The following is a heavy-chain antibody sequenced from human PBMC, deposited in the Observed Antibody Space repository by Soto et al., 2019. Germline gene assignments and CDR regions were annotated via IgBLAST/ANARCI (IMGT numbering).Heavy chain of an antibody. D-gene: IGHD6-13*01. CDR3: ARDLAAAGMGFDP. J-gene: IGHJ5*02. CDR1: GFTVSSNY. CDR2: IYSGGST. V-gene: IGHV3-53*01. Sequence: EVQLVESGGGLIQPGGSLRLSCAASGFTVSSNYMSWVRQAPGKGLEWVSVIYSGGSTYYAYSVKGRFTISRDNSKNTLYLQMNSLRAEDTAVYYCARDLAAAGMGFDPWGQGTLVTVSS.